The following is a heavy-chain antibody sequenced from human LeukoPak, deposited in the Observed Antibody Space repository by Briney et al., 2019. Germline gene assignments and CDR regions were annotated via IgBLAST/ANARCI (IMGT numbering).Heavy chain of an antibody. CDR3: ARGEKASESYSSGLDY. CDR2: ISYDGSNK. V-gene: IGHV3-30-3*01. CDR1: GFTFSSYA. Sequence: QPGRSLRLSCAASGFTFSSYAMHWVRQAPGKGLEWVAVISYDGSNKYYADSVKGRFTISRDNSKNTLYLQMNSLRAEDTAVYYCARGEKASESYSSGLDYWGQGTLVTVSS. D-gene: IGHD6-19*01. J-gene: IGHJ4*02.